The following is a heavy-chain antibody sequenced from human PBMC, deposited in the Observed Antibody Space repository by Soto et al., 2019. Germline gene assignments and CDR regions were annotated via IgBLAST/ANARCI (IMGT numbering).Heavy chain of an antibody. V-gene: IGHV4-34*01. CDR2: INHSGST. J-gene: IGHJ6*03. Sequence: ETLSLTCAVYGGSFSGYYWSWIRQPPGKGLEWIGEINHSGSTNYNPSLKSRVTISVDTSKNQFSLKLSSVTAADTAVYYCARLYYYDSSGYYYYYYYYMDVWGKGTTVTVSS. CDR1: GGSFSGYY. D-gene: IGHD3-22*01. CDR3: ARLYYYDSSGYYYYYYYYMDV.